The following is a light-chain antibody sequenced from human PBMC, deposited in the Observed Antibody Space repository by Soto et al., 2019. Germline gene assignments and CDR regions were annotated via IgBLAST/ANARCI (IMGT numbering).Light chain of an antibody. CDR1: QSVSSN. J-gene: IGKJ1*01. V-gene: IGKV3-15*01. CDR3: QQYINWPRT. CDR2: GAS. Sequence: EIVMTQSPATLSVSPGVRATLSCRASQSVSSNLAWYQQKPGQAPRLLIFGASTRAPGIPARFSGSGSGTEFTLTISSLQSEDFAVYYCQQYINWPRTFGQGTKVEIK.